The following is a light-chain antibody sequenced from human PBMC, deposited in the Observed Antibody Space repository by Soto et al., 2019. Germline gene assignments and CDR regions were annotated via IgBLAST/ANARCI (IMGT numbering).Light chain of an antibody. V-gene: IGKV1-27*01. J-gene: IGKJ1*01. CDR2: AAA. CDR1: QDITNY. Sequence: DFQLTQSPSSLSASVGDRVTITCRARQDITNYLAWYQQKPGKVPNLLIYAAATLQSGFPSRFRGSGFGTDFTLTISSLQPEDVATYYCQKYNSDWTFGQGTKVEIK. CDR3: QKYNSDWT.